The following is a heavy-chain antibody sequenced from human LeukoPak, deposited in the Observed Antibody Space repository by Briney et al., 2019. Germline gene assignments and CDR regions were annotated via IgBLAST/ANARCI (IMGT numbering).Heavy chain of an antibody. D-gene: IGHD2-21*02. CDR1: GYTFTSYY. J-gene: IGHJ4*02. Sequence: ASVKVSCKASGYTFTSYYMHWVRQAPGQGLEWMGIINPSGGSTSYAQKFQGRVTMTRDTSTSTVYMELSSLRSEDTAVYYCAGVQSEYCGGDCYFGYWGQGTLVTVSS. CDR2: INPSGGST. V-gene: IGHV1-46*01. CDR3: AGVQSEYCGGDCYFGY.